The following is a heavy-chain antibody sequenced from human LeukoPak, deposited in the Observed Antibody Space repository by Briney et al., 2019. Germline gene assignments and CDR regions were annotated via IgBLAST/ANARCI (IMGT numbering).Heavy chain of an antibody. V-gene: IGHV1-18*01. CDR1: GYSFTSYG. Sequence: ASVKVSCKASGYSFTSYGMTWVRQVPGQGLEWVVWISTESGNTKYAEDLQGRVTMTRDTSTSTVYMELRSLTSEDAAVYYCARDKDWDLDYWGQGTRVTVSS. J-gene: IGHJ4*02. CDR2: ISTESGNT. D-gene: IGHD3-9*01. CDR3: ARDKDWDLDY.